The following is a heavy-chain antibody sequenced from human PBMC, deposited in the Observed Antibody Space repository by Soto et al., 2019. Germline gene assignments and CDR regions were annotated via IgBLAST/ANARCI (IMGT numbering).Heavy chain of an antibody. CDR2: IYYSGST. J-gene: IGHJ4*02. V-gene: IGHV4-31*03. D-gene: IGHD2-15*01. CDR1: GGSISRGGYY. CDR3: ATYCSGGSCYLDY. Sequence: SETLSLTCTVSGGSISRGGYYCSWLRQYPGKGLEWIGYIYYSGSTYYNPSLKSRVTISVDTSKNQFSLKLSSVTAADTAVYYCATYCSGGSCYLDYWGQGTLVTVSS.